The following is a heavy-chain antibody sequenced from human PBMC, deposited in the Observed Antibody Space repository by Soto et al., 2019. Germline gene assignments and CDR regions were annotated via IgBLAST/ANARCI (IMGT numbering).Heavy chain of an antibody. CDR2: ISSSGSTI. D-gene: IGHD1-26*01. CDR3: ASDRMGGDFDY. V-gene: IGHV3-11*01. CDR1: GFTFSDYY. J-gene: IGHJ4*02. Sequence: QVQLVESGGGLVKPGGSLRLSCAASGFTFSDYYMSWIRQAPGKGLEWVSYISSSGSTIYYADSVQGRFTISRDNAKNSLYLQMNSVRAQDTALYFCASDRMGGDFDYSGQGTLVTVSS.